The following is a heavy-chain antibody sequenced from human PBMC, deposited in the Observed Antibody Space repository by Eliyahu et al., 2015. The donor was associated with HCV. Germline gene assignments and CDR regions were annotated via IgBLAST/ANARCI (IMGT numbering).Heavy chain of an antibody. CDR2: IYYSGST. CDR3: ARGSAKGYYDILTGYYKGGDGMDV. CDR1: GGSISSYY. J-gene: IGHJ6*02. Sequence: QVQLQESGPGLVKPSXTLSLTCXVSGGSISSYYXXXIRQPPGKGLEWIGYIYYSGSTNYXPSLKSRVTISVDTSKNQFSLKLSSVTAADTAVYYCARGSAKGYYDILTGYYKGGDGMDVWGQGTTVTVSS. D-gene: IGHD3-9*01. V-gene: IGHV4-59*01.